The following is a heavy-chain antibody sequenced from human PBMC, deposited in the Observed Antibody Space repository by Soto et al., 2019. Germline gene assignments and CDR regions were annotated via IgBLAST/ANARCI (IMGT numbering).Heavy chain of an antibody. CDR1: GFTFSSYA. CDR2: ISYDGSNK. Sequence: GGSLRLSFAASGFTFSSYAMHWVRQAPGKGLEWVAVISYDGSNKYYADSVKGRFTISRDNSKNTLYLQMNSLRAEDTAVYYCARDKYDDYDFWSGYFDYWGQGTLVTVSS. CDR3: ARDKYDDYDFWSGYFDY. J-gene: IGHJ4*02. V-gene: IGHV3-30-3*01. D-gene: IGHD3-3*01.